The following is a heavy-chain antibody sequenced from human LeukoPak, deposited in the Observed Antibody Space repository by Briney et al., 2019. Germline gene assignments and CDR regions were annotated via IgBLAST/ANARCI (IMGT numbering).Heavy chain of an antibody. Sequence: SETLSLTCAVYGGSFSGYYWSWIRQPPGKGLEWIGEINHSGSTNYNPSLKSRVTISVDTSKNQFSLKLSSVTAADTAVYYCARGRYYFDYWGQGTLVTVSS. CDR2: INHSGST. CDR3: ARGRYYFDY. CDR1: GGSFSGYY. V-gene: IGHV4-34*01. J-gene: IGHJ4*02.